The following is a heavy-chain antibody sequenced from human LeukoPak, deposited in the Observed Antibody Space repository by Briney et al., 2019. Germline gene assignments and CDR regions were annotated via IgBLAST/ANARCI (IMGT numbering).Heavy chain of an antibody. Sequence: SEILSLTCTVSSGSISTSNYYWGWVRQPPGKALEWIGNIFYSGSTYYSPSLKSRVTMSVDTSKNQFSLKLSSVTAADTAVYYCARVSQIYCSGGSCYRHDNHYYFDYWGQGTLVTVSS. V-gene: IGHV4-39*07. CDR3: ARVSQIYCSGGSCYRHDNHYYFDY. D-gene: IGHD2-15*01. CDR1: SGSISTSNYY. CDR2: IFYSGST. J-gene: IGHJ4*02.